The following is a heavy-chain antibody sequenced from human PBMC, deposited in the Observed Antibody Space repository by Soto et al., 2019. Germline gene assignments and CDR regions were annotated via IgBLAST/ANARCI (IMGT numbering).Heavy chain of an antibody. Sequence: EVQLVESGGGLVQPGRSLRLSCAASGFTFDDYAMHWVRQAPGKGLEWVSGISWHSGSIGYADSVKGRFTISRDNAKNSLYLQINRLRADDTALYYFAKGDSGSFYYGMDVWGQRTRVTVSS. CDR1: GFTFDDYA. CDR2: ISWHSGSI. V-gene: IGHV3-9*01. D-gene: IGHD6-13*01. J-gene: IGHJ6*01. CDR3: AKGDSGSFYYGMDV.